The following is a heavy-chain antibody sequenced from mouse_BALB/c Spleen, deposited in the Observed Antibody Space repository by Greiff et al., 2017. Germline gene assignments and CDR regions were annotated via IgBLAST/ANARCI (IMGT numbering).Heavy chain of an antibody. CDR3: ARGWDGGYLDV. J-gene: IGHJ1*01. D-gene: IGHD4-1*01. CDR2: ISSGGST. Sequence: EVQLVESGGGLVKPGGSLKLSCAASGFTFSSYAMSWVRQTPEKRLEWVASISSGGSTYYPDSVKGRFTISRDNARNILYLQMSSLRSEDTAMYYCARGWDGGYLDVWGAGTTVTVSS. CDR1: GFTFSSYA. V-gene: IGHV5-6-5*01.